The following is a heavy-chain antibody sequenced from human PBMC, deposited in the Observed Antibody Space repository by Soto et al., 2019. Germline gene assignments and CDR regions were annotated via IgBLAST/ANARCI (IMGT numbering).Heavy chain of an antibody. CDR2: ISFDSRDK. CDR1: GFTFSAYG. D-gene: IGHD2-21*02. Sequence: QVQLLESGGGVVQPGRSLRLSCAASGFTFSAYGIHWVCQAPGKGLEWVATISFDSRDKLYVDSMNGRLTISRENSRNTVYLQMDSLRAEDTAVYHCARVCGGDCGNAFDVWGQGTVVAVSP. J-gene: IGHJ3*01. CDR3: ARVCGGDCGNAFDV. V-gene: IGHV3-33*05.